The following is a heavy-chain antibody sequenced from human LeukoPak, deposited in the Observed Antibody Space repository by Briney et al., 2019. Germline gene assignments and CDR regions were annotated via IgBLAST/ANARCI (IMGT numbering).Heavy chain of an antibody. CDR3: ARGYSGYDIDY. D-gene: IGHD5-12*01. CDR2: ISYDGSNK. Sequence: GGSLRLSCAASGFTFSSYAMHWVRQAPGRGLEWVAVISYDGSNKYYADSVKGRFTISRDNSKNTLYLRMNSLRAEDTAVYYCARGYSGYDIDYWGQGTLVTVSS. CDR1: GFTFSSYA. J-gene: IGHJ4*02. V-gene: IGHV3-30-3*01.